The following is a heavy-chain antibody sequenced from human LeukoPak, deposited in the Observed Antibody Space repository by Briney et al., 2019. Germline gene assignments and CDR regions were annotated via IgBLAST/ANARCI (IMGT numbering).Heavy chain of an antibody. CDR3: ARDRFGDYGGKRTYYYYYGMDV. CDR2: IYYSGST. CDR1: GGSISSSSYY. V-gene: IGHV4-39*07. D-gene: IGHD4-23*01. Sequence: PSETLSLTCTVSGGSISSSSYYWGWIRQPPGKGLEWIGSIYYSGSTYYNPSLKSRVTISVDTSKNQFSLKLSSVTAADTAVYYCARDRFGDYGGKRTYYYYYGMDVWGQGTTVTVSS. J-gene: IGHJ6*02.